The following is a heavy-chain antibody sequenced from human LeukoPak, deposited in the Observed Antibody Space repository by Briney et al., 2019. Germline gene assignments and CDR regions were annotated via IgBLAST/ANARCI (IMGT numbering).Heavy chain of an antibody. V-gene: IGHV1-69*04. CDR3: ATARSGYYYDSSGYFPDY. CDR2: IIPILGIA. Sequence: GASVKVSCKASGYTFTSYGISWVRQAPGQGLEWMGRIIPILGIANYAQKFQGRVTITADKSTSTAYTELSSLRSEDTAVYYCATARSGYYYDSSGYFPDYWGQGTLVTVSS. D-gene: IGHD3-22*01. CDR1: GYTFTSYG. J-gene: IGHJ4*02.